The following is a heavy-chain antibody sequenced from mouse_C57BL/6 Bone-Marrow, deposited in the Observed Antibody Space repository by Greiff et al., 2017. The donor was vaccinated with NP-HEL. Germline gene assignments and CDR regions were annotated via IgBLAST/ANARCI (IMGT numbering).Heavy chain of an antibody. J-gene: IGHJ3*01. D-gene: IGHD2-5*01. CDR3: ATYSNWIAY. CDR2: IHPNSGST. V-gene: IGHV1-64*01. Sequence: QVQLKQPGAELVKPGASVKLSCKASGYTFTSYWMHWVKQRPGQGLEWIGMIHPNSGSTNYNEKFKSKATLTVDKSSSTAYMQLSSLTSEDSAVYYCATYSNWIAYWGQGTLVTVSA. CDR1: GYTFTSYW.